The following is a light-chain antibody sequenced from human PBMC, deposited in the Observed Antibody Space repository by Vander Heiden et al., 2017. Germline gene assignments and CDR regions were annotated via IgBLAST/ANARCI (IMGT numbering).Light chain of an antibody. Sequence: QSVLTQPPSVSGAPGQRVTIPCTGSSSNIGAGYDVHWYQQLPGTAPKLLIYGNSNRPSGVPDRFSGSKSGTSASLAITGLQAEDGADYYCQSYDISLSGYWVFGGGTKLTVL. CDR1: SSNIGAGYD. V-gene: IGLV1-40*01. CDR3: QSYDISLSGYWV. J-gene: IGLJ3*02. CDR2: GNS.